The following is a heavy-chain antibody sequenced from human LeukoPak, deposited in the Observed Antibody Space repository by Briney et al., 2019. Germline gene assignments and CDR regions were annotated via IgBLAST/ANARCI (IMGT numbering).Heavy chain of an antibody. J-gene: IGHJ5*02. CDR3: AKGLYYYDSSGYYPSYNWFDP. V-gene: IGHV3-23*01. CDR2: ISGSGGST. D-gene: IGHD3-22*01. Sequence: GGSLRLSCAASGFTVSSNYMSWVRQAPGKGLEWVSAISGSGGSTYYADSVKGRFTISRDNSKNTLYLQMNSLRAEDTAVYYCAKGLYYYDSSGYYPSYNWFDPWGQGTLVTVSS. CDR1: GFTVSSNY.